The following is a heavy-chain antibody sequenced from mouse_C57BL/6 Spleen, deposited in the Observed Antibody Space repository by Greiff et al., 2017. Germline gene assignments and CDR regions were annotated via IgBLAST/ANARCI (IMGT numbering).Heavy chain of an antibody. CDR3: TRAVDGYYDYDAMDY. CDR1: GFTFSSYA. CDR2: ISSGGDYI. V-gene: IGHV5-9-1*02. D-gene: IGHD2-3*01. Sequence: EVKLMESGEGLVKPGGSLKLSCAASGFTFSSYAMSWVRQTPEKRLEWVAYISSGGDYIYYADTVKGRFTISRDNARNTLYLQMSSLKSEDTAMYYCTRAVDGYYDYDAMDYWGQGTSVTVSS. J-gene: IGHJ4*01.